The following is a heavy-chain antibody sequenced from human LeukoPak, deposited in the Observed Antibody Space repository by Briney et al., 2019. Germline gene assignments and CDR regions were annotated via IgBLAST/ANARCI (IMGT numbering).Heavy chain of an antibody. CDR3: AKAWSNFHDTDASYD. Sequence: SGGSLRLSCAASGFTFNSYTMSWVRQAPGKGLEWVSAIIGSGDRTYYADSVKGRFTISRDNSKNTLFLQMNSLGVNDTAVYYCAKAWSNFHDTDASYDGGPGTLVAVSS. J-gene: IGHJ4*02. CDR2: IIGSGDRT. D-gene: IGHD3-16*01. V-gene: IGHV3-23*01. CDR1: GFTFNSYT.